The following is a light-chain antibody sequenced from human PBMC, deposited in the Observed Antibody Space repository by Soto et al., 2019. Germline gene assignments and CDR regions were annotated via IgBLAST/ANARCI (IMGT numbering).Light chain of an antibody. V-gene: IGLV1-44*01. CDR3: AAWDDSLNGPV. Sequence: QSVLTQPPSASGTPGQRVTISCSGSSSNIGSNTVNWYQQLPGTAPKLLIYSNNQRPSGVPDGFSGSKSGTSASLAISGLQSEDEADYYCAAWDDSLNGPVFGTGTKVTVL. CDR1: SSNIGSNT. J-gene: IGLJ1*01. CDR2: SNN.